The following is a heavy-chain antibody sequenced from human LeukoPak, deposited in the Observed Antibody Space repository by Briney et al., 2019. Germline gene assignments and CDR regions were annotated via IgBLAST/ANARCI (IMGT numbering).Heavy chain of an antibody. J-gene: IGHJ4*02. Sequence: SVKVSCKASGGTFSSYAISWVRQAPGQGLEWMGGIIPIFGTANYAQKFQGRVTITADESTSTVYMELSSLRSEDTAMYYCARASGDSSNYDFPKPYSYWGQGTLVTVSS. CDR1: GGTFSSYA. CDR3: ARASGDSSNYDFPKPYSY. CDR2: IIPIFGTA. V-gene: IGHV1-69*13. D-gene: IGHD3-22*01.